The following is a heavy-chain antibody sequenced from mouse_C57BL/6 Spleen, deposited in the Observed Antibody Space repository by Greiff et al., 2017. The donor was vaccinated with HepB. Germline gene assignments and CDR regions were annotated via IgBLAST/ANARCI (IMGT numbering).Heavy chain of an antibody. J-gene: IGHJ1*03. D-gene: IGHD2-1*01. Sequence: EVKLVESGPGLVKPSQSLSLTCSVTGYSITSGYYWNWIRQFPGNKLEWMGYISYDGSNNYNPSLKNRISITRDTSKNQFFLKLNSVTTEDTATYYCARDVYYGNYWYFDVWGTGTTVTVSS. V-gene: IGHV3-6*01. CDR2: ISYDGSN. CDR3: ARDVYYGNYWYFDV. CDR1: GYSITSGYY.